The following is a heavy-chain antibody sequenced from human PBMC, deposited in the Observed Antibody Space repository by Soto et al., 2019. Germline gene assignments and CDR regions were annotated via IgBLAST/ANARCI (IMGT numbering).Heavy chain of an antibody. Sequence: SETLSLTCNVSGGSISTSYWTWIRQPPGKGLEWIGYIYHTGSTHYNPSLRSRVTMSVDTSKNQFSLRLSSVTAADTAVYYCVRHPISYSDVLTGQIVYPEFNCIDPWGQGTLVTVSS. V-gene: IGHV4-59*08. CDR2: IYHTGST. CDR3: VRHPISYSDVLTGQIVYPEFNCIDP. CDR1: GGSISTSY. J-gene: IGHJ5*02. D-gene: IGHD3-9*01.